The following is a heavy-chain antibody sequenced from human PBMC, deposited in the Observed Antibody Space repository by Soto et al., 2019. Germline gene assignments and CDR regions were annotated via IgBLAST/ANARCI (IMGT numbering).Heavy chain of an antibody. D-gene: IGHD6-6*01. CDR2: IIPILGIA. CDR3: ATLAEYSSSRGIDY. Sequence: QVQLVQSGAEVKKPGSSVKVSCKASGGTFSSYTISWVRQAPGQGLEWMGRIIPILGIANYAQKFQGRVTITADKSTSTAYMELSSLRSEDTAVYYCATLAEYSSSRGIDYGGQGTLVTVSS. J-gene: IGHJ4*02. V-gene: IGHV1-69*02. CDR1: GGTFSSYT.